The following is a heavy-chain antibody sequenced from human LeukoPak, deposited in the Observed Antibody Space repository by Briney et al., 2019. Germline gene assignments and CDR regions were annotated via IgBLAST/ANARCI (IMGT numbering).Heavy chain of an antibody. D-gene: IGHD3-22*01. Sequence: GGSLRLSCAASGFIFSSYSMHWVRQAPGKGLEWVAVVSTDGTIKYYADSMKGRFTVSRDNSKNTVDLQMNSLRVEDTALYFCVQEFNHEQWFFDIWGRGTLVTVSS. V-gene: IGHV3-30*18. CDR2: VSTDGTIK. CDR3: VQEFNHEQWFFDI. CDR1: GFIFSSYS. J-gene: IGHJ2*01.